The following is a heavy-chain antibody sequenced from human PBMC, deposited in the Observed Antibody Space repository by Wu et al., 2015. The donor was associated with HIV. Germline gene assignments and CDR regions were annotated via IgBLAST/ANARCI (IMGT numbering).Heavy chain of an antibody. J-gene: IGHJ6*03. CDR1: GYTFTSYG. CDR2: ISAYNGNT. Sequence: QVQLVQSGAEVKKPGASVKVSCKASGYTFTSYGVTWVRQAPGQGLEWMGWISAYNGNTNYAQKFQGRVTMTTDISTNTAYMELRSLRSDDTAVYYCARDPPGRWTSGWYAQDMDVWGTGTTVSVSS. V-gene: IGHV1-18*01. CDR3: ARDPPGRWTSGWYAQDMDV. D-gene: IGHD6-13*01.